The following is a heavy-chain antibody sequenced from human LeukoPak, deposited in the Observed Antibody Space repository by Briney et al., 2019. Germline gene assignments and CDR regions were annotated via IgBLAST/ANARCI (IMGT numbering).Heavy chain of an antibody. Sequence: GGSLRLSCEASGFTFNTYAMTWVRQAPGKGLEWVSAVSDSGASTYYAVSVKGRFTISRDNSKNTLYLQMNSLRVDDTALYYCAKQTYSGRSSSFDHWGQGTLVAVSS. CDR1: GFTFNTYA. CDR3: AKQTYSGRSSSFDH. D-gene: IGHD6-19*01. CDR2: VSDSGAST. V-gene: IGHV3-23*01. J-gene: IGHJ4*02.